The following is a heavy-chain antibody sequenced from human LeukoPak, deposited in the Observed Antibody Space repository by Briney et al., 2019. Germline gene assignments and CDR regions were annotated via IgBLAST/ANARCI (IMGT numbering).Heavy chain of an antibody. CDR2: INPNSGGT. V-gene: IGHV1-2*02. CDR1: GYTFTGYY. D-gene: IGHD6-13*01. CDR3: ARTAAAGTSFDY. Sequence: ASVKVSCKASGYTFTGYYMHWVRQAPGQGLEWMGWINPNSGGTNYAQKFQGRVTMTRDTSISTAYMELSRLRSDYTAVYYCARTAAAGTSFDYWGQGTLVTVSS. J-gene: IGHJ4*02.